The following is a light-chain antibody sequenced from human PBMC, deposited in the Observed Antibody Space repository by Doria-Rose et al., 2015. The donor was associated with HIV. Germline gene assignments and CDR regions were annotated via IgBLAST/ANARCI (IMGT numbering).Light chain of an antibody. J-gene: IGKJ2*01. CDR3: QQFNSYPYT. CDR1: QGISSA. V-gene: IGKV1-13*02. CDR2: DAS. Sequence: SVGDRVTITCRASQGISSALAWYQQKPGKTPKLLIYDASSLESGVPSRFSGSASGTDFTLTIISLQPEDFATYYCQQFNSYPYTFGQGTKLEIK.